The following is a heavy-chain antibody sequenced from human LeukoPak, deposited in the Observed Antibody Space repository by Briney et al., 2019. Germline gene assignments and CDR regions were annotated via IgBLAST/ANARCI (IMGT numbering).Heavy chain of an antibody. CDR1: GFTLSSYW. J-gene: IGHJ6*03. CDR3: ARGGRVYYGSGSYYSYDYYMDV. D-gene: IGHD3-10*01. Sequence: LSLTCAASGFTLSSYWMSWVRQAPGKGLEWVANIKQDGSEKYYVDSVKGRFTISRDNAKNSLYLQMNSLRAEDTAVYYCARGGRVYYGSGSYYSYDYYMDVWGKGTTVTISS. V-gene: IGHV3-7*01. CDR2: IKQDGSEK.